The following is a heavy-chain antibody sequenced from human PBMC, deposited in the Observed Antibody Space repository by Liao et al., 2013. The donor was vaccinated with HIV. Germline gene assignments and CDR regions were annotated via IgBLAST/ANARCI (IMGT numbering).Heavy chain of an antibody. CDR2: LYFSGST. D-gene: IGHD3-3*01. CDR3: ARMGTSTEYYDMWSGYYSHVQQGTHFDH. Sequence: QLQLQESGPGLVKPSETLFLTCTVSGDSISSSSPYWGWIRQPPGKGLEWIGSLYFSGSTYYNPSLKSRVSISVDTSKNQFSLKLSSVTAADTAMYYCARMGTSTEYYDMWSGYYSHVQQGTHFDHWGQGTLVTVSS. V-gene: IGHV4-39*07. J-gene: IGHJ4*02. CDR1: GDSISSSSPY.